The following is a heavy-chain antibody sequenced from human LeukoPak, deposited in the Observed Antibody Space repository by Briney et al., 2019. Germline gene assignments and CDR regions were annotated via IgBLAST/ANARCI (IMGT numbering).Heavy chain of an antibody. CDR3: ARGSYYEERSGYSPGAY. D-gene: IGHD3-22*01. Sequence: PGGSLRLSCAASGFTFSSYWMHWVRQAPGKGLVWVSRIKSDGSSTSYADSVKGRFTISRDNAKNTLYLQMNSLRAEDTAVYYCARGSYYEERSGYSPGAYWGQGTLVTVSS. CDR1: GFTFSSYW. J-gene: IGHJ4*02. CDR2: IKSDGSST. V-gene: IGHV3-74*01.